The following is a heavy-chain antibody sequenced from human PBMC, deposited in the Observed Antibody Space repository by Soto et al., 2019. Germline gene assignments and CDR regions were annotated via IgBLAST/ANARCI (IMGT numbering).Heavy chain of an antibody. J-gene: IGHJ3*02. Sequence: ASVKVSCKASGYTFTSYDINWVRQATGQGLEWMGWMNPNSGNTGYAQKFQGRVTMTRNTSISTAYMELSSLRSEDTAVYYCARGLEWVVVVPAAPDDAFDIWGQGTMVTVSS. V-gene: IGHV1-8*01. D-gene: IGHD2-2*01. CDR2: MNPNSGNT. CDR1: GYTFTSYD. CDR3: ARGLEWVVVVPAAPDDAFDI.